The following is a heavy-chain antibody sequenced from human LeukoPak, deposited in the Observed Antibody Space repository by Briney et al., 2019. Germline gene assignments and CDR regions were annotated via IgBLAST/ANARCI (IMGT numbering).Heavy chain of an antibody. CDR1: GYTFTGYY. J-gene: IGHJ4*02. CDR2: INPNSGGT. Sequence: ASVKVSCKASGYTFTGYYMHWVRQAPGQGLEWMGWINPNSGGTNYAQKFQGRVTMTRDTSISTAYMELSSLRSEDTAVYYCARGPRPYYDILTGYYRLDYWGQGTLVTVSS. V-gene: IGHV1-2*02. CDR3: ARGPRPYYDILTGYYRLDY. D-gene: IGHD3-9*01.